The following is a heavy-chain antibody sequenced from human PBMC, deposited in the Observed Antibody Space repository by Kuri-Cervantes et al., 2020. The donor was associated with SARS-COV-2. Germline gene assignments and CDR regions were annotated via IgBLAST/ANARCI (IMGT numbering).Heavy chain of an antibody. J-gene: IGHJ6*03. Sequence: SETLSLTCAVYGGSFRGYYWSWIRQPPGKGLEWIGEINHSGSTNYNPSLKSRVTISVDTSKNQFSLKLSSVTAADTAVYYCARLVVVPAAIGGWAYYYYYYMDVWGKGTTVTVSS. CDR3: ARLVVVPAAIGGWAYYYYYYMDV. V-gene: IGHV4-34*01. CDR2: INHSGST. D-gene: IGHD2-2*01. CDR1: GGSFRGYY.